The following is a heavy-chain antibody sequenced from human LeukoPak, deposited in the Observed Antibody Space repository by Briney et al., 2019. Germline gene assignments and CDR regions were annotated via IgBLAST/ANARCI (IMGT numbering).Heavy chain of an antibody. J-gene: IGHJ1*01. CDR1: GFTVSSNY. CDR3: ARGSRSDYYDSSGYSHFQH. Sequence: GGSLRLSCAASGFTVSSNYMSWVRQAPGKGLEWVSVIYSGGSTYYADSVKGRFTISRDNSKNTLYLQMNSLRAEDTAVYYCARGSRSDYYDSSGYSHFQHWGQGTLVTVSS. CDR2: IYSGGST. D-gene: IGHD3-22*01. V-gene: IGHV3-53*01.